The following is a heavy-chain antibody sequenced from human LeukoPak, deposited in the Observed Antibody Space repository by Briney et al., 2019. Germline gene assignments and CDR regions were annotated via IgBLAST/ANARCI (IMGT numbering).Heavy chain of an antibody. D-gene: IGHD3-10*01. J-gene: IGHJ4*02. CDR1: GFMFSNYV. CDR2: ISASGGTT. V-gene: IGHV3-23*01. CDR3: AKGGRGSYYSDS. Sequence: GGSLRLSCAAAGFMFSNYVMYWIRQAPGKGLEWVSVISASGGTTDYADSVKGRFTISRDNSKNTLYLQMNSLRAEDTAVYYCAKGGRGSYYSDSWGQGTLVTVSS.